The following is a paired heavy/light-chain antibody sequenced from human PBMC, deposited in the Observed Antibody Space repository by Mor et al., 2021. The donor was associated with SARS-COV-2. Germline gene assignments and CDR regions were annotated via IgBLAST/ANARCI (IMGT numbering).Heavy chain of an antibody. CDR2: IIPIFGTA. CDR1: GGTFSSYA. V-gene: IGHV1-69*06. Sequence: QVQLVQSGAEVKKPGSSVKVSCKASGGTFSSYAISWVRQAPGQGLEWMGGIIPIFGTANYAQKFQGRVTITADKSTSTAYMELSSLRSEDTAVYYCGGREVAATKWDYYYYGMDVWGQGTTVTVSS. CDR3: GGREVAATKWDYYYYGMDV. D-gene: IGHD2-15*01. J-gene: IGHJ6*02.
Light chain of an antibody. Sequence: QSVLTQPPSVSAAPGQKVTISCSGSSSNIGNNYVSWYQQLPGTAPKLLIYDNNKRPSGIPDRFSGSKSGTSATLGITGLQTGDEADYYCGTWDSSLSSWVFGGGTKLTVL. V-gene: IGLV1-51*01. CDR3: GTWDSSLSSWV. CDR2: DNN. CDR1: SSNIGNNY. J-gene: IGLJ3*02.